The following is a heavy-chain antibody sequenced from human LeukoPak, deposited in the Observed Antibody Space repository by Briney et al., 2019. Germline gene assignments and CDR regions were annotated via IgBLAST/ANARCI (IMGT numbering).Heavy chain of an antibody. CDR2: ISAYNGNT. CDR3: ARGDTQTAISPEFDY. J-gene: IGHJ4*02. Sequence: ASVKVSCKASGYTFTSYGISWVRQAPGQGLEWMGWISAYNGNTNYAQKLQGRVTMTTDTSTSTAYMELRSLRSDDTAVYYCARGDTQTAISPEFDYWSQGTLVTVSS. V-gene: IGHV1-18*01. CDR1: GYTFTSYG. D-gene: IGHD2-21*02.